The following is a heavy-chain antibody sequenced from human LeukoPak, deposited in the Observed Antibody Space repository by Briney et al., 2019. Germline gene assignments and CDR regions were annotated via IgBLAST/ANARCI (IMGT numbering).Heavy chain of an antibody. Sequence: GGSLRLSCAASGFAFISFTMSWVRQTPGKGLEWVASISGTGANTYYADSVKGRFTIPRDNSRNTLYLQMNSLGAEDTAVYYCAKDHGVAVTGMFYWGQGTLVTVSS. V-gene: IGHV3-23*01. D-gene: IGHD6-19*01. CDR2: ISGTGANT. J-gene: IGHJ4*02. CDR1: GFAFISFT. CDR3: AKDHGVAVTGMFY.